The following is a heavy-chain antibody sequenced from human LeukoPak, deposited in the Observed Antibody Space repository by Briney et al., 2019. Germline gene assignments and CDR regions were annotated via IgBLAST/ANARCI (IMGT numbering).Heavy chain of an antibody. CDR2: ISSSSSTI. Sequence: PGGSLRLSCAASGFTFSSYSMNWVRQAPGKGLEWVSYISSSSSTIYYADSVKGRFTISRDNSKNTMYLQMSSLRAEDTAVYYCARDRTSSGWFFDFWGQGILVTVSS. CDR1: GFTFSSYS. J-gene: IGHJ4*02. D-gene: IGHD6-19*01. CDR3: ARDRTSSGWFFDF. V-gene: IGHV3-48*01.